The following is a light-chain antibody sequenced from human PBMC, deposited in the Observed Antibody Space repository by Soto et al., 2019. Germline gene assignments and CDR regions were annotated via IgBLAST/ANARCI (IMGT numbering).Light chain of an antibody. J-gene: IGLJ1*01. V-gene: IGLV2-14*01. CDR3: CSYTSTITYV. CDR1: SSDVGGYNY. Sequence: QSALTQPASVSGSPGQSITISCTGTSSDVGGYNYVSWFQHHPGKAPKLIIYEVSNRPSGVSNRFSGSKSGNTASLTISGLQAEDEADYYCCSYTSTITYVFGSGTKVTVL. CDR2: EVS.